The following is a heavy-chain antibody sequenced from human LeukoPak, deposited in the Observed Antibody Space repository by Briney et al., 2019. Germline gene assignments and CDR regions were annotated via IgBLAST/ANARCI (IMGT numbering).Heavy chain of an antibody. J-gene: IGHJ5*02. V-gene: IGHV4-59*01. CDR2: FYYSGST. D-gene: IGHD6-13*01. CDR1: GGSISSYY. Sequence: SETLSLTCTVSGGSISSYYWSWIRQPPGKGLEWIGYFYYSGSTNYNPSLKSRVTISVDTSKNQFSLKLSSVTAADTAVYYCARVTIAAAGTFWFDPWGQGTLVTVSS. CDR3: ARVTIAAAGTFWFDP.